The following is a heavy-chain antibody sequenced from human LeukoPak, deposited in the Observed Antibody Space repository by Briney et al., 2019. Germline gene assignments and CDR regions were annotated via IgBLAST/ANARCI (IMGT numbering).Heavy chain of an antibody. CDR3: AKRWSGYYGSGSYFS. Sequence: GGSLRLSCAASGFTFSSYAMSWVRQAPGKGLEGVSAISGSGGSTYYADSVKGRFTISRDNSKNTLYMQMNSLRAEDTAVYYCAKRWSGYYGSGSYFSWGQGTLVTVSS. D-gene: IGHD3-10*01. CDR1: GFTFSSYA. V-gene: IGHV3-23*01. J-gene: IGHJ4*02. CDR2: ISGSGGST.